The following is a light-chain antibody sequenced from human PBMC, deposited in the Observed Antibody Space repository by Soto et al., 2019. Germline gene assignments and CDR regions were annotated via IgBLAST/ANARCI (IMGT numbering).Light chain of an antibody. J-gene: IGLJ1*01. CDR2: EVN. CDR1: SSDVGGYNY. V-gene: IGLV2-8*01. CDR3: SSYAGSSNV. Sequence: QSALTQPRSASGSPGQSVSTSCTGTSSDVGGYNYVSWYQQHPGKAPKLMIYEVNKRPSGVPDRFSGSKSGNTASLTVSGLQAEDEADYYCSSYAGSSNVFGTGTKVTVL.